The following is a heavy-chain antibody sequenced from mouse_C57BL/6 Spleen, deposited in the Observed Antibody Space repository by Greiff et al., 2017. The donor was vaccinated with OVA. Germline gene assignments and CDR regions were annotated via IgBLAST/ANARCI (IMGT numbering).Heavy chain of an antibody. CDR1: GYTFTSYW. V-gene: IGHV1-50*01. CDR2: LDPSDSYT. CDR3: ASPSGSSRYWYFDV. J-gene: IGHJ1*03. D-gene: IGHD1-1*01. Sequence: QVQLQQPGAELVKPGASVKLSCKASGYTFTSYWMQWVKQRPGQGLEWIGELDPSDSYTNYNQKFKGKATLTVDTSSSTAYMQLSSLTSEDSAVYYCASPSGSSRYWYFDVWGTGTTVTVSS.